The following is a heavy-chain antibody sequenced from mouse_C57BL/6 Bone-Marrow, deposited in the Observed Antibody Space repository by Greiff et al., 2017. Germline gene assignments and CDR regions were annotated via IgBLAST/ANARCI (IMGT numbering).Heavy chain of an antibody. V-gene: IGHV5-4*01. Sequence: DVKLVESGGGLVKPGGSLKLSCAASGFTFSSYAMSWVRQTPEKRLEWVATISDGGSYTYYPDNVKGRFTISRDNAKNNLYLQMSHLKSEDTAMYYCARDYGSSFDYWGQGTTLTGSS. CDR1: GFTFSSYA. J-gene: IGHJ2*01. CDR2: ISDGGSYT. CDR3: ARDYGSSFDY. D-gene: IGHD1-1*01.